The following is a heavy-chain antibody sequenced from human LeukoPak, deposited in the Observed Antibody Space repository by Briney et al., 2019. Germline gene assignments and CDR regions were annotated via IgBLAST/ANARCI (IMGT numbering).Heavy chain of an antibody. Sequence: GGSLRLSCAASGFTFSSYAMSWVRQAPGKGLEWVSAISGSPGSTYYADSVKGRFTIPRDNSKNTLYLQMNSLRAEDTAVYYCAKDLGRTCYMDVWGKGTTVTISS. CDR1: GFTFSSYA. CDR2: ISGSPGST. V-gene: IGHV3-23*01. J-gene: IGHJ6*03. CDR3: AKDLGRTCYMDV. D-gene: IGHD2-8*01.